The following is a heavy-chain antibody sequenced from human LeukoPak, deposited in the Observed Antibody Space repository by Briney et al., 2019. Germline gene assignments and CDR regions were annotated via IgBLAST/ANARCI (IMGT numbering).Heavy chain of an antibody. Sequence: GASVKVSCKASGYTFTSYFMYWVRQAPGQGLEWMGLINPRGGTTRYAQKFQGRVTMTRDTSTSTVYMELSSLRSDDTAVYYCARDSGYSYAIDYWGQGTLVTVSS. CDR1: GYTFTSYF. D-gene: IGHD5-18*01. CDR3: ARDSGYSYAIDY. J-gene: IGHJ4*02. CDR2: INPRGGTT. V-gene: IGHV1-46*01.